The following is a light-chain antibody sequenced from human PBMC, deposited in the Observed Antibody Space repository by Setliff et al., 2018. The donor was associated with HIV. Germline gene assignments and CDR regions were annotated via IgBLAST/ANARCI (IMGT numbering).Light chain of an antibody. CDR3: CSYAVAHV. V-gene: IGLV2-23*02. CDR1: SSDVGTYNL. CDR2: GVN. J-gene: IGLJ1*01. Sequence: QSALAQPASVSGSPGQSITISCTGSSSDVGTYNLVSWYQQHPGKAPKLMIYGVNKRPSGVSDRFSGSKSGNTASLTISGLQAEDEADYYCCSYAVAHVFGTGTKVTVL.